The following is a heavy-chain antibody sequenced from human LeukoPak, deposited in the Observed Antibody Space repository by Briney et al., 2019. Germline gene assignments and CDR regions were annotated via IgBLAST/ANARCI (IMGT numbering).Heavy chain of an antibody. CDR3: ARGGEQQLVTYFDN. V-gene: IGHV4-61*02. D-gene: IGHD6-13*01. Sequence: SETLSLTCTVSGGSISSGSYYWSWIRQPAGKGLEWIGRIYTSGSTNYNPSLKSRVTISVDTSKNQFSLKLSSVTAADTAVYYCARGGEQQLVTYFDNWGQGTLVTVSS. CDR2: IYTSGST. CDR1: GGSISSGSYY. J-gene: IGHJ4*02.